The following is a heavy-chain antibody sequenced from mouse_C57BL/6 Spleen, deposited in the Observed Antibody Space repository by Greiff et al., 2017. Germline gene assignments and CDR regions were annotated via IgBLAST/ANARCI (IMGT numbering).Heavy chain of an antibody. CDR3: ARDPGGDAMDY. V-gene: IGHV5-4*01. J-gene: IGHJ4*01. Sequence: EVKVVESGGGLVKPGGSLKLSCAASGFTFSSYAMSWVRQTPEKRLEWVATISDGGSYTYYPDNVKGRFTISRDNAKNNLYLQMSHLKSEDTAMYYCARDPGGDAMDYWGQGTSVTVSS. CDR2: ISDGGSYT. CDR1: GFTFSSYA.